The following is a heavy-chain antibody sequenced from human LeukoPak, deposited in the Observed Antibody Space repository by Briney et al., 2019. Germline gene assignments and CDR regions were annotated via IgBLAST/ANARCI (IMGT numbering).Heavy chain of an antibody. Sequence: PSQTLSLTCTVSGGSISSGSNCWSWIRQPAGKGLEWIGRIYSSGNTNYNPSLKSRVTISLDTSKNKFSLNLSSVTAADRDVYYCAGEVGVSWFDPWGLGTLVTVSS. CDR1: GGSISSGSNC. CDR2: IYSSGNT. D-gene: IGHD1-26*01. J-gene: IGHJ5*02. CDR3: AGEVGVSWFDP. V-gene: IGHV4-61*02.